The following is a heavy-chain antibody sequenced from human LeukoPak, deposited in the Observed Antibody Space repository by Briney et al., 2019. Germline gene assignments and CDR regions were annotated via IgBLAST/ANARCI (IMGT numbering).Heavy chain of an antibody. Sequence: PGGSLRLSCAASGFTVSSNYMSWVRQAPGKGLEWVSVIYSGGSTYCADSVKGRFTISRDNSKNTLYLQMNSLRAEDTAVYYCARVTQGARVDYWGQGTLVTVSS. CDR2: IYSGGST. V-gene: IGHV3-66*02. CDR1: GFTVSSNY. D-gene: IGHD1-26*01. J-gene: IGHJ4*02. CDR3: ARVTQGARVDY.